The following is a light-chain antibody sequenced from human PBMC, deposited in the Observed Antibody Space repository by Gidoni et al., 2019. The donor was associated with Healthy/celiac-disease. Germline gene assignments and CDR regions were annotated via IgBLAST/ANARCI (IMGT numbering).Light chain of an antibody. V-gene: IGKV3-11*01. CDR2: DAS. Sequence: EIVLTQSPATLSLSPGERATLSCRASQSVSSYLAWYQQKPVQAPRLLIYDASNRATGIPARFSGSGSGTDFTLTISSLEPEDFAVYYCQQRSNWPPIFTFXPXTKVDIK. CDR3: QQRSNWPPIFT. J-gene: IGKJ3*01. CDR1: QSVSSY.